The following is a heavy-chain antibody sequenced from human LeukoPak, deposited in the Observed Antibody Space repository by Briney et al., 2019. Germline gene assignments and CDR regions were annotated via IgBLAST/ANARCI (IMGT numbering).Heavy chain of an antibody. Sequence: GGSLRLSCAASGFTFSSYSMNWVRQAPGKGLEWVSYISSSSSTIYYADSVKGRFTISRDNAKNSLCLQMNSLRAEDTAVYYCARDRLGWGTTRYYFDYWGQGTLVTVSS. V-gene: IGHV3-48*04. CDR2: ISSSSSTI. CDR1: GFTFSSYS. J-gene: IGHJ4*02. CDR3: ARDRLGWGTTRYYFDY. D-gene: IGHD1-14*01.